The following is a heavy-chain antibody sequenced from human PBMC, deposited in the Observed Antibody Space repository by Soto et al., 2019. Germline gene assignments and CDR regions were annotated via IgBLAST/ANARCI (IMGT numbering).Heavy chain of an antibody. CDR2: IYYSGST. CDR3: ARDSDLGSFDY. V-gene: IGHV4-59*01. D-gene: IGHD3-16*01. J-gene: IGHJ4*02. Sequence: SETLSLTCTVSGGSISSYYWSWIRQPPGKGLEWIGYIYYSGSTNYNPSLKSRVTISVDTSKNQFSLKLSSVTAADTAVYYCARDSDLGSFDYWGQGTLVTVSS. CDR1: GGSISSYY.